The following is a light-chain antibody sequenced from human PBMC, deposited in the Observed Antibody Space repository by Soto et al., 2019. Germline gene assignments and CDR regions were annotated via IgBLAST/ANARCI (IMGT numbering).Light chain of an antibody. Sequence: QSVLTQPASVSGSPGQSITISCTGTSSDVGGYNYVFWYQQNPGKAPKLMIYDVSVRPSGVSNRFSGSKSGNTASLTISGLQAEDEADYYCSSYTSSSTLYVFGTGTKLTVL. J-gene: IGLJ1*01. V-gene: IGLV2-14*01. CDR3: SSYTSSSTLYV. CDR2: DVS. CDR1: SSDVGGYNY.